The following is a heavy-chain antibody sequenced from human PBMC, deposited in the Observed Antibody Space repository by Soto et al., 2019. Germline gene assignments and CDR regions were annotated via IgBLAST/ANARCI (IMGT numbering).Heavy chain of an antibody. D-gene: IGHD3-3*02. CDR3: ARDKDRTELGGNYYSAVDV. V-gene: IGHV1-69*12. Sequence: QVRLVQSGAEIKKPGSSMKVSCKASGGTFSNSAISWVRQAPGQGLEWVGGIIPVFRTPDYAQKFQGRVTITAEESTSPAYMALSSLTSDDTAVYYCARDKDRTELGGNYYSAVDVWGQGTTVTVSS. CDR2: IIPVFRTP. CDR1: GGTFSNSA. J-gene: IGHJ6*02.